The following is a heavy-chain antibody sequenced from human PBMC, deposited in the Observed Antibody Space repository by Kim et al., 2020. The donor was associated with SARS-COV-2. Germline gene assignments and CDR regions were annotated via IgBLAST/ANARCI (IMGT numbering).Heavy chain of an antibody. V-gene: IGHV3-23*01. J-gene: IGHJ2*01. CDR1: GFTFSSYA. Sequence: GGSLRLSCAASGFTFSSYAMSWVRQAPGKGLEWVSAISGSGGSTYYADSVKGRFTISRDNSKNTLYLQMNSLRAEDTAVYYCAKEGPERYDYVWGSYREGIWYFDLWGRGTLVTVSS. D-gene: IGHD3-16*02. CDR2: ISGSGGST. CDR3: AKEGPERYDYVWGSYREGIWYFDL.